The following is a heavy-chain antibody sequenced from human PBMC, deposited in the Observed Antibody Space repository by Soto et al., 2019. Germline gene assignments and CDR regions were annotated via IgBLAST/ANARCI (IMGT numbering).Heavy chain of an antibody. V-gene: IGHV3-48*02. J-gene: IGHJ5*02. D-gene: IGHD2-2*01. Sequence: GGSLRLSCEASGFAFNAYSMHWVRQAPGKGLERLSYISAGSTIIYYADSVNGRFTVSRDKAQNSVYLQVDSLRDEDTAVYYCARDIMPRMAWLEPWAQGTLVPVSS. CDR2: ISAGSTII. CDR1: GFAFNAYS. CDR3: ARDIMPRMAWLEP.